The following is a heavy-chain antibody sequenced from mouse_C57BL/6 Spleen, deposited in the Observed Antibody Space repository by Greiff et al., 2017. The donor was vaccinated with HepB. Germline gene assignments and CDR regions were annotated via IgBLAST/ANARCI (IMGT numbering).Heavy chain of an antibody. CDR1: GYAFTNYL. J-gene: IGHJ3*01. CDR2: INPGSGGT. D-gene: IGHD2-4*01. Sequence: QVQLQQSGAELVRPGTSVKVSCKASGYAFTNYLIEWVKQRPGQGLEWIGVINPGSGGTNYNEKFKGKATLTADKSSSTAYMQLSSLTSEDSAVYFCARWDYDYDGGFAYWGQGTLVTVSA. CDR3: ARWDYDYDGGFAY. V-gene: IGHV1-54*01.